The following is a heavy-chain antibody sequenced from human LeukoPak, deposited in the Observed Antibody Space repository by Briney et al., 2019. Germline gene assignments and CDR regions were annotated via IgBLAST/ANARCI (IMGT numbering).Heavy chain of an antibody. Sequence: PGRSLRLSCAASGFTFSSYGMHWVRQAPGKGLEWVAVISYDGSNKYYADSVKGRFTISRDNSKNTLYLQMNSLRAEDTAVYYCAKDRGYCSGGSRLEVDYWGQGTLVTVSS. J-gene: IGHJ4*02. V-gene: IGHV3-30*18. D-gene: IGHD2-15*01. CDR2: ISYDGSNK. CDR3: AKDRGYCSGGSRLEVDY. CDR1: GFTFSSYG.